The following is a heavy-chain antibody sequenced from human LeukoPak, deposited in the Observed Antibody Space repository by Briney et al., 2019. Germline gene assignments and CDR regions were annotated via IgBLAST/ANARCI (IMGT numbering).Heavy chain of an antibody. D-gene: IGHD2-2*01. V-gene: IGHV4-4*07. CDR2: IYTSGST. J-gene: IGHJ5*02. CDR1: GGSISSYY. CDR3: AREIVVVPAARWFDP. Sequence: PSETLSLTCTVSGGSISSYYWSWIRQPAGKGLEWIGRIYTSGSTNYNPSLKSRVTMSVDTSKNQFSLKLSSVTAADTAVYYCAREIVVVPAARWFDPWGQGTLVTVSS.